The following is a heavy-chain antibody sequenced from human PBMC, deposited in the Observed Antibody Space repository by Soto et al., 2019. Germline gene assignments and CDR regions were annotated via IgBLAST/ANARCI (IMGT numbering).Heavy chain of an antibody. V-gene: IGHV3-23*01. CDR2: ISGSGGST. J-gene: IGHJ4*02. CDR1: GFTFSSYA. D-gene: IGHD1-26*01. CDR3: AKDRVPQTPGPYSGSSEVDY. Sequence: GGSLRLSCAASGFTFSSYAMSWVRQAPGKGLEWVSAISGSGGSTYYADSVKGRFTISRDNSKNTLYLQMNSLRAEDTAVYYCAKDRVPQTPGPYSGSSEVDYWGQGTLVTVSS.